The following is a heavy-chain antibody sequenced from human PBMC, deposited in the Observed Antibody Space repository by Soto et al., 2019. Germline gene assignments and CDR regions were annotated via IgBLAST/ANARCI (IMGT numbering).Heavy chain of an antibody. CDR2: IIPILGIA. Sequence: QVQLVQSGAEVKKPGSSVKVSCKASGGTFSSYTISWVRQAPGQGLEWMGRIIPILGIANYAQKFQGRVTITADKSTSTAYMELGSLRSEDAAVYYCARDRGSSWYTPRDYYGMDVWGQGTTVTVSS. V-gene: IGHV1-69*08. CDR1: GGTFSSYT. CDR3: ARDRGSSWYTPRDYYGMDV. J-gene: IGHJ6*02. D-gene: IGHD6-13*01.